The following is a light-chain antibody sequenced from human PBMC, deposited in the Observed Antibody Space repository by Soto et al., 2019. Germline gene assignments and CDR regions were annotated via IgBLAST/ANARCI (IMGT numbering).Light chain of an antibody. CDR3: SSYAGSSNV. J-gene: IGLJ1*01. CDR2: EVN. V-gene: IGLV2-8*01. Sequence: QSALTQPPSASGSHGQSVAISCTGTSSDVGGYNYVSWYQQHPGKAPKLMIYEVNKRPSGVPDRFSGSKSGNTASLTVSGLQAEDEADYYYSSYAGSSNVFGTGTKVTVL. CDR1: SSDVGGYNY.